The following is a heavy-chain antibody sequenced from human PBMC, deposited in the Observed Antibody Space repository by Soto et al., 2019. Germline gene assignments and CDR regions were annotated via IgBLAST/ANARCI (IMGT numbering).Heavy chain of an antibody. D-gene: IGHD4-17*01. CDR2: IIPIFGTA. J-gene: IGHJ1*01. CDR1: GGTFSSYA. Sequence: QVQLVQSGAEVKKPGSSVKVSCKASGGTFSSYAISWVRQAPGQGLEWMGGIIPIFGTANYAQKFQGRVTXXAXEXRSTAYMELSSLRSEDTAVYYCAREGTSDYGGYFQHWGQGTLVTVSS. V-gene: IGHV1-69*12. CDR3: AREGTSDYGGYFQH.